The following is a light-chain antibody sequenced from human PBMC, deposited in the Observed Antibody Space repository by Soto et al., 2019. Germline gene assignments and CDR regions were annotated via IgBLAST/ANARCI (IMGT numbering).Light chain of an antibody. V-gene: IGKV3D-15*01. CDR2: ETS. CDR3: QHYNNWPPIT. J-gene: IGKJ5*01. Sequence: EIVMTQSPATLSVSPGERATLSCRASQSVSSNLAWYQQKPGQAPRLLIYETSSRATGIPDRFSGSGSQTEFTLTISSLQSEDFAVYYCQHYNNWPPITFGQGTRLEIK. CDR1: QSVSSN.